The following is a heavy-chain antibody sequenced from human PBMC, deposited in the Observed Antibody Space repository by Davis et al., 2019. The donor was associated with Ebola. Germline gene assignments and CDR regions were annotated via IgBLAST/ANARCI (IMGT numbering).Heavy chain of an antibody. J-gene: IGHJ6*02. CDR3: ARGGKLPVGYYYYGMDV. Sequence: GESLKISCAASGFTLSSYSMNWVRQAPGKGLEWVSYISSSSSTIYYADSVKGRFIISRDHAKNSLYLQINSLRDEDTAVYFCARGGKLPVGYYYYGMDVWGQGTTVTVSS. V-gene: IGHV3-48*02. CDR1: GFTLSSYS. CDR2: ISSSSSTI. D-gene: IGHD2-15*01.